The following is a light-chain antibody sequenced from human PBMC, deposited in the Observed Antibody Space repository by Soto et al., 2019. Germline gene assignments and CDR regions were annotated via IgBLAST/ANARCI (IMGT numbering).Light chain of an antibody. CDR2: AAS. J-gene: IGKJ2*01. V-gene: IGKV3-20*01. CDR1: QSVSSSY. Sequence: EIVMTQSPATLSLSPGERATLSCRASQSVSSSYLAWYQQTPGQAPLLLIYAASSRATGIPDRFSGSGSGTDFTLTISRVEPEDFAVYYCQQYGSSPYTFGQGTKLEIK. CDR3: QQYGSSPYT.